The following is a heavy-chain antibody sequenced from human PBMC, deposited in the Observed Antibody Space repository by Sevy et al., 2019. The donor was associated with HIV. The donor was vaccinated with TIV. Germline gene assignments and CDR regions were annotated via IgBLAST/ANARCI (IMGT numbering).Heavy chain of an antibody. CDR3: ARDRKPDNGGNLGVAFDI. J-gene: IGHJ3*02. Sequence: GGSLRLSCPASGFTFSSYAMHWVRQAPGKGLEWVAVISYDGSNKYYANAVKGRFTISRDNSKNTLYLQMNSLRAEDTAVYYCARDRKPDNGGNLGVAFDIWGQGTMVTVSS. D-gene: IGHD2-21*02. CDR1: GFTFSSYA. V-gene: IGHV3-30-3*01. CDR2: ISYDGSNK.